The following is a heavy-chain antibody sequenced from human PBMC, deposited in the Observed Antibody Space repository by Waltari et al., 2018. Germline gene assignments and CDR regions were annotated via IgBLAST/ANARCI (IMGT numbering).Heavy chain of an antibody. J-gene: IGHJ5*02. CDR1: GFSLSTSGVG. Sequence: QITLKESGPTLVKPTQTLTLTCTFTGFSLSTSGVGVGWIRQPPGKALEWLALIYWNDDKRYSPSLKSRLTITKDTSKNQVVLTMTNMDPVDTATYYCAHSYYDFWSGYWSRFDPWGQGTLVTVSS. CDR2: IYWNDDK. V-gene: IGHV2-5*01. CDR3: AHSYYDFWSGYWSRFDP. D-gene: IGHD3-3*01.